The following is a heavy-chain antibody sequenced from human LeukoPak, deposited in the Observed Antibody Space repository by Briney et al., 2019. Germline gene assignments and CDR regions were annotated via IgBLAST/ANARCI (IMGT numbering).Heavy chain of an antibody. CDR2: IKHDGSEK. J-gene: IGHJ4*02. D-gene: IGHD3-10*01. CDR1: GFTFSSYW. CDR3: ARGDYYGSGSYY. Sequence: GGSLRLSCAASGFTFSSYWMSWVRQAPGEGLEWVANIKHDGSEKYYVDSVKGRFTISRDNARDSLYLQMNSLRAEDTAVYYCARGDYYGSGSYYWGQGTLVTVSS. V-gene: IGHV3-7*01.